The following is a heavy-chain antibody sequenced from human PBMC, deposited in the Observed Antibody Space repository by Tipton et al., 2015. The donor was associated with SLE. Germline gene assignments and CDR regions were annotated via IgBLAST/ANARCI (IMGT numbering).Heavy chain of an antibody. J-gene: IGHJ6*03. V-gene: IGHV4-31*03. Sequence: TLSLTCTVSGGSISSGGYYWSWIRQHPGKGLEWIGYIYYSGSTYYNPSLKSRVTISVDTSKNQFSLKLSSVTAADTAVYYCARECIAAAGWDYYYYYMDVWGKGTTVTVSS. CDR2: IYYSGST. CDR3: ARECIAAAGWDYYYYYMDV. D-gene: IGHD6-13*01. CDR1: GGSISSGGYY.